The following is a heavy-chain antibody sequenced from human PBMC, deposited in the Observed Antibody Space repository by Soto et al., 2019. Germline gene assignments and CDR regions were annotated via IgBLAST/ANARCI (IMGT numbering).Heavy chain of an antibody. CDR1: VYTFINYY. Sequence: QVQLVQSGAEVKKPGASVKIYCKASVYTFINYYIYWVRQAPGQGLEWMGIIIPSGGVTSYAQKFQGRVTMTRDTTTSTVYMELSSLRSGDTAVYYCAGEMYNNSPVHYAMDVWGQGTTVTVSS. CDR2: IIPSGGVT. V-gene: IGHV1-46*01. D-gene: IGHD1-20*01. J-gene: IGHJ6*01. CDR3: AGEMYNNSPVHYAMDV.